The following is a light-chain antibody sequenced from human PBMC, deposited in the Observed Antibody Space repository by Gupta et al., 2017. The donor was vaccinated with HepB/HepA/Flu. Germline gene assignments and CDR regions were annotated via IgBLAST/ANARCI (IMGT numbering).Light chain of an antibody. CDR2: AAY. V-gene: IGKV1-39*01. J-gene: IGKJ3*01. Sequence: DLQMTQSPSSLSASVVDRVTITCRASQSISSYLNWYQQKPGKAPKLLIYAAYNLQSGVPSRFRGSGSGTDCTLTISSLQTEDCATYYWQQSYSTPPDTFGPGTKVDIK. CDR3: QQSYSTPPDT. CDR1: QSISSY.